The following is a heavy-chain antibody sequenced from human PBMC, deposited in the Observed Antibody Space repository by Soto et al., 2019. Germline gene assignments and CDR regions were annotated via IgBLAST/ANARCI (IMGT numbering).Heavy chain of an antibody. Sequence: QVQLVQSGTEVKKPGASVKVSCKTSGYSFANQAINWVRQAPGQGLEWVGRISGRSGNSNYAATVRGRVTMTTDTSTGTAYLELRALTPDDTAVYYCARGYDSSAYFYPLGDGMDVWGQGTTVTVSS. J-gene: IGHJ6*02. CDR3: ARGYDSSAYFYPLGDGMDV. CDR1: GYSFANQA. V-gene: IGHV1-18*01. D-gene: IGHD3-22*01. CDR2: ISGRSGNS.